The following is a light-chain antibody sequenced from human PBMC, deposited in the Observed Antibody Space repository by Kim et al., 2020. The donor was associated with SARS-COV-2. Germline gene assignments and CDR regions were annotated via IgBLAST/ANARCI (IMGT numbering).Light chain of an antibody. CDR1: SSNIGAGYD. CDR2: GNS. J-gene: IGLJ2*01. Sequence: RVTISCTRSSSNIGAGYDEHWYQQLPGTAPKHLIYGNSNRPSGVPDRFSGAKSGTSASLAITGLQAEDEADYYCRSYDSSLSAVVFGGGTQLTVL. CDR3: RSYDSSLSAVV. V-gene: IGLV1-40*01.